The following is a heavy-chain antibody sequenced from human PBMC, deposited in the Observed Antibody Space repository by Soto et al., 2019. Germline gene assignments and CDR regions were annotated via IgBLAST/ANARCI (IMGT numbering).Heavy chain of an antibody. Sequence: PGGSLRLSCAASGLNVSSNYMSWVRQAPGKGLEWVSVIYSGGIRYYADSVRGRFTISRDNSKNTLDLQMNSLRAEDTAVYYCVRDKKDCTNGVCYTSSYYYFMDVWGKGTTVTVSS. J-gene: IGHJ6*03. V-gene: IGHV3-53*05. D-gene: IGHD2-8*01. CDR1: GLNVSSNY. CDR2: IYSGGIR. CDR3: VRDKKDCTNGVCYTSSYYYFMDV.